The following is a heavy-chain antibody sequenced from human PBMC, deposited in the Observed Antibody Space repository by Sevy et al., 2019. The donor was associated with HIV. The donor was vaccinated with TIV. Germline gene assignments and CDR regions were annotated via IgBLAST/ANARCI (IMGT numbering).Heavy chain of an antibody. CDR3: AQGKRYHDYVWGSYRYSHYFDY. V-gene: IGHV1-69*06. J-gene: IGHJ4*02. D-gene: IGHD3-16*02. CDR2: IIPIFGTA. Sequence: ASVKVSCKASGGTFSSYAISWVRQAPGQGLEWMGGIIPIFGTANYAQKFQGRVTITADKSTSTAYMELISLRSEDTAVYYCAQGKRYHDYVWGSYRYSHYFDYWGQGTLVTVSS. CDR1: GGTFSSYA.